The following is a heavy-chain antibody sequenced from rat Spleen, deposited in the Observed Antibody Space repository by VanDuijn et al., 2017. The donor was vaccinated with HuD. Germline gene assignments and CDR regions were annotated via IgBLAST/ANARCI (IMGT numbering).Heavy chain of an antibody. D-gene: IGHD1-11*01. V-gene: IGHV5-20*01. Sequence: EVQLVESGGGLVQPGRSLKLSCAASGFTFSDYYMAWVRQAPTKGLEWVASISYDGGSTYYRDSVKGRFTISRDNAKSTLYLQMNTLRSADTATYYCARAGGYNYFDYWGQGVMVTVSS. CDR2: ISYDGGST. CDR3: ARAGGYNYFDY. J-gene: IGHJ2*01. CDR1: GFTFSDYY.